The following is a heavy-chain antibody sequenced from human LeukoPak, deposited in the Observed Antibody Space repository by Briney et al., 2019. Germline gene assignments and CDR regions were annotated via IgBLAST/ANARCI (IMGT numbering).Heavy chain of an antibody. V-gene: IGHV3-9*03. D-gene: IGHD3-3*01. Sequence: GRSLRLSCAASGFTFDDYAMHWVRQAPGKGLEWVSGISWNSGSIGYADSVKGRFTISRDNAKSSLYLQMNSLRAEDMALYYCAKGPSGYYKGNYFDYWGQGTLVTVSS. CDR1: GFTFDDYA. J-gene: IGHJ4*02. CDR3: AKGPSGYYKGNYFDY. CDR2: ISWNSGSI.